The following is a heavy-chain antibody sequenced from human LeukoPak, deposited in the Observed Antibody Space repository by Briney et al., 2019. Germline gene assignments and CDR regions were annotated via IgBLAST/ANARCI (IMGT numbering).Heavy chain of an antibody. D-gene: IGHD6-19*01. J-gene: IGHJ4*02. CDR2: ISGSGGST. V-gene: IGHV3-23*01. Sequence: PGGTLRLSCAASGFTFSSYGMSWVRQAPGKGLEWVSAISGSGGSTYYADSVKGRFTISRDNSKDTLYLQMNSLRAEDTAVYYCAGGSGWYYFDYWGQGTLVTVSS. CDR1: GFTFSSYG. CDR3: AGGSGWYYFDY.